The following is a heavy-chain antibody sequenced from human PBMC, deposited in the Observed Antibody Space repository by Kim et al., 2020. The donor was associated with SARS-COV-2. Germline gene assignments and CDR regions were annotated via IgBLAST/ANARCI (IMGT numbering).Heavy chain of an antibody. V-gene: IGHV4-59*08. CDR2: IYYSGST. Sequence: SETLSLTCTVSGGSISIYYWSWIRQPPGKGLEWIGYIYYSGSTNYNPSLKSRVTISVDTSKNQFSLKLSSVTAADTAVYYCARHVLPSCYFDLWGRGTLV. J-gene: IGHJ2*01. CDR1: GGSISIYY. CDR3: ARHVLPSCYFDL.